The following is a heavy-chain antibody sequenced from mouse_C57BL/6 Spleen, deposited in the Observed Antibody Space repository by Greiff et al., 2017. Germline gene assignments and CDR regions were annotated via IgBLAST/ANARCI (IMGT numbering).Heavy chain of an antibody. V-gene: IGHV1-52*01. CDR1: GYTFTSYW. J-gene: IGHJ3*01. CDR3: AREDGYGDGFAY. Sequence: QVQLQQPGAELVRPGSSVKLSCKASGYTFTSYWMHWVKQRPIQGLEWIGNIDPSDSETHYTQKFKDKATLTVDKSSSTAYMQLSSLTSEDSAVYYCAREDGYGDGFAYWGQGTLVTVSA. D-gene: IGHD2-2*01. CDR2: IDPSDSET.